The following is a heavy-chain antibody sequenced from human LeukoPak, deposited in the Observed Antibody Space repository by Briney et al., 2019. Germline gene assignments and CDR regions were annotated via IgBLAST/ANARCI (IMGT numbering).Heavy chain of an antibody. CDR1: GFTFSSYG. CDR2: IRSDSSNK. CDR3: ARGGSGYRGLDAFDI. D-gene: IGHD5-12*01. Sequence: GGSLRLSCAASGFTFSSYGMHWVRQAPGKGLEWVAVIRSDSSNKYYADSVKGRFTISRDNSKNTLYLQMNSLRAEDTAVYYCARGGSGYRGLDAFDIWGQGTMVTVSS. J-gene: IGHJ3*02. V-gene: IGHV3-33*08.